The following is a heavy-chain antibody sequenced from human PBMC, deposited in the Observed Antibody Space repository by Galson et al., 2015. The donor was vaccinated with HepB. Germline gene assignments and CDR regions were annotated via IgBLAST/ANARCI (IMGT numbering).Heavy chain of an antibody. Sequence: SLRLSCAASGFTFSSYGMHWVRQAPGKGLEWVAVISYDGSNQYYADFVKGRFTIARDNSKNTLSLQMNSLRAEDTAVYYCGKEANYSGHLVTEYWGQGTLVTVSS. CDR3: GKEANYSGHLVTEY. D-gene: IGHD4-23*01. V-gene: IGHV3-30*18. CDR1: GFTFSSYG. J-gene: IGHJ4*02. CDR2: ISYDGSNQ.